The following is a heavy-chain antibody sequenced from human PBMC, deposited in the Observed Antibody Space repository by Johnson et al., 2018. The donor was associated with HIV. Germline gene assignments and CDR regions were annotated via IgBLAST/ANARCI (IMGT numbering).Heavy chain of an antibody. Sequence: VQLMESGGGLVKPGGSLRLSCAASGFTFSSYGMHWVRQAPGKGLEWVAFIRYDGSNEYSADSVKGRFPISRDNSKNTLYLQMNSLRAEDTAVFYCAKDGVITTRPWGLGDIWGQGTMVTVSS. D-gene: IGHD6-6*01. V-gene: IGHV3-30*02. CDR1: GFTFSSYG. CDR2: IRYDGSNE. CDR3: AKDGVITTRPWGLGDI. J-gene: IGHJ3*02.